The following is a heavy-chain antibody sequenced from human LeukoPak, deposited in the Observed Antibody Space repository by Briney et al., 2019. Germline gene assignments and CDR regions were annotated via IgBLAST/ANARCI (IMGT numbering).Heavy chain of an antibody. D-gene: IGHD3-9*01. V-gene: IGHV1-69*02. Sequence: ASVKVSCKASGYTFTSYYMHWVRQAPGQGLEWMGRIIPILGIANYAQTFQGRVTITADKSTSTAYMELSSLRSEDTAVYYCARSNYDILTGYSDYYYYYGMDVWGQGTTVTVSS. CDR2: IIPILGIA. CDR3: ARSNYDILTGYSDYYYYYGMDV. CDR1: GYTFTSYY. J-gene: IGHJ6*02.